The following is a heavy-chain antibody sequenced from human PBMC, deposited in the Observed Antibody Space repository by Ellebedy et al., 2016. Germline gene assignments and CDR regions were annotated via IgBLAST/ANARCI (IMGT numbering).Heavy chain of an antibody. CDR3: SKSFDS. V-gene: IGHV3-7*01. Sequence: GESLKISXEGSGFAFGNFWMNWVRQAPGKGLEWVANIRPDGGEMNYLDSVRGRFTISRDNAKNSLFLQMDSLRAKDTALYYCSKSFDSWGQGTQVTVSS. CDR2: IRPDGGEM. CDR1: GFAFGNFW. J-gene: IGHJ4*02.